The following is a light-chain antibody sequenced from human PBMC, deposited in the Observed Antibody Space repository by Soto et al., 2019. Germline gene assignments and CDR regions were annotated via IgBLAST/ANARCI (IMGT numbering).Light chain of an antibody. V-gene: IGKV1-39*01. Sequence: DIQMTQSPSSLSASVGDRVTITCRASQAITNYLNWYQHKPGKAPNLLIYAASILQGGVPSRFSGRGSGTDFTLTISSLQPEDFATYYCQQSYSTPPLFGQGTKLEIK. J-gene: IGKJ2*01. CDR1: QAITNY. CDR2: AAS. CDR3: QQSYSTPPL.